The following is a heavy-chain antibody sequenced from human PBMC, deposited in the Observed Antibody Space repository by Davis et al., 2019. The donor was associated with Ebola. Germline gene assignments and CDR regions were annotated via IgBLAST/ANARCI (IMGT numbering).Heavy chain of an antibody. V-gene: IGHV3-64*01. Sequence: GGSLRLSCAASGFTFSSYAMHWVRQAPGKGLEYVSAISSNGGSTYYANSVKGRFTISRDNSKNTLYLQMGSLRAEDMAVYYCARDKEKWGLLLPGYWGQGTLVTVSS. D-gene: IGHD1-26*01. CDR2: ISSNGGST. CDR3: ARDKEKWGLLLPGY. J-gene: IGHJ4*02. CDR1: GFTFSSYA.